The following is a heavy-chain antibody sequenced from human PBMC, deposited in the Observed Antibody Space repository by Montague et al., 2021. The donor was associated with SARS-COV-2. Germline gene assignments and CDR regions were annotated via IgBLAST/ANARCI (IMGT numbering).Heavy chain of an antibody. V-gene: IGHV4-59*01. J-gene: IGHJ5*02. CDR3: AREGLHNWFDP. CDR1: NGSINNYY. Sequence: SETLSLTCTVSNGSINNYYWSWVRQPPGKRLEWIGYIYYRGSTYYNPSLESRVTMSIDTSKNQFSLKLRPVTAADTAVYFCAREGLHNWFDPWGQGTLVIDSS. CDR2: IYYRGST.